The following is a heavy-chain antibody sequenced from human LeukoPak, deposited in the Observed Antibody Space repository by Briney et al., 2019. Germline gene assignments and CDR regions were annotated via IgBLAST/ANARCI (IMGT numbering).Heavy chain of an antibody. J-gene: IGHJ4*02. CDR2: ISSGSDNI. CDR1: GFTFSSYA. CDR3: ARDLSTGGCSDY. D-gene: IGHD2-15*01. V-gene: IGHV3-21*01. Sequence: GGSLRLSCTASGFTFSSYAMSWVRQAPGKGLEWVSTISSGSDNIYYADSMKGRFTISRDNAKNSLYLQMNSLRAEDTAVYYCARDLSTGGCSDYWGQGTLVTVSS.